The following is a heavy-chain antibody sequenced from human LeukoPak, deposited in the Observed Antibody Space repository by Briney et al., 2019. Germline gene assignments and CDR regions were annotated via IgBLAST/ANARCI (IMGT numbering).Heavy chain of an antibody. CDR3: AKDRAAAYVGLWFGESSENGMDV. Sequence: GGSLRLSCAASGFTFSSYGMHWVRQAPGKGLEWVAVISYDGSNKYYADSVKGRFTISRDNSKNTLYLQMNSLRAEDTAVYYCAKDRAAAYVGLWFGESSENGMDVWGQGTTVTVSS. CDR2: ISYDGSNK. J-gene: IGHJ6*02. CDR1: GFTFSSYG. V-gene: IGHV3-30*18. D-gene: IGHD3-10*01.